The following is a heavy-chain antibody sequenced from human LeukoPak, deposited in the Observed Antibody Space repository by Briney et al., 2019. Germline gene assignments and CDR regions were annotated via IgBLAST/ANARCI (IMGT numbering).Heavy chain of an antibody. Sequence: ASVKVSCKASGGTITSYAISWVRQAPGQGLEWMGGIIPIFGTANYAQKFPGRVTITADKSTSTAYMELSSLRSEDTAVYYCARSPRRDGYPLASYWGQGTLVTVSS. CDR3: ARSPRRDGYPLASY. V-gene: IGHV1-69*06. D-gene: IGHD5-24*01. J-gene: IGHJ4*02. CDR1: GGTITSYA. CDR2: IIPIFGTA.